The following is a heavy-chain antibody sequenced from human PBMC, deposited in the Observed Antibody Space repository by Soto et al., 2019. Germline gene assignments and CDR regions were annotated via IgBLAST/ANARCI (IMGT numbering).Heavy chain of an antibody. CDR3: ARAECSSTSCFFDY. J-gene: IGHJ4*02. D-gene: IGHD2-2*01. Sequence: GGSLRLSCAASGFTFSSYSMNWVRQAPGKGLEWVSSISSSSSYIYYADSVKGRFTISRDNAKNSLYLQMNSLRAEDTAVYYCARAECSSTSCFFDYWGQGTLVTVSS. CDR2: ISSSSSYI. V-gene: IGHV3-21*01. CDR1: GFTFSSYS.